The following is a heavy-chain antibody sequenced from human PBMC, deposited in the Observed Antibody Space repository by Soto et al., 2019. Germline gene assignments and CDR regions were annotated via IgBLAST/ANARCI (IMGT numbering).Heavy chain of an antibody. D-gene: IGHD2-2*01. CDR3: ARDVGYCSSTSCYVSYYYYGMDV. V-gene: IGHV3-48*02. Sequence: EVQLVESGGGLVQPGGSLRLSCAASGFTFSSYSMNWVRQAPGKGLEWVSYISSSSSTIYYADSVKGRFTISRDNAKNSLYLQMNSLRDEDTAVYYCARDVGYCSSTSCYVSYYYYGMDVWGQGTTVTVSS. J-gene: IGHJ6*02. CDR1: GFTFSSYS. CDR2: ISSSSSTI.